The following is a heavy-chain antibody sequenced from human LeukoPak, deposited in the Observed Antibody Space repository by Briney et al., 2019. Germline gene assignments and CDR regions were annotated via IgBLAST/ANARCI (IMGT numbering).Heavy chain of an antibody. CDR2: IYHSGST. Sequence: SETLSLTCSVSGGSISSGGYYWSWIRQPPGKGLEWIGYIYHSGSTYYNPSLKSRVTISVDRSKNQFSLKLSSVTAADTAVYYCARDPHYGGNSGLDYWGQGTLVTVSS. V-gene: IGHV4-30-2*01. CDR1: GGSISSGGYY. J-gene: IGHJ4*02. D-gene: IGHD4-23*01. CDR3: ARDPHYGGNSGLDY.